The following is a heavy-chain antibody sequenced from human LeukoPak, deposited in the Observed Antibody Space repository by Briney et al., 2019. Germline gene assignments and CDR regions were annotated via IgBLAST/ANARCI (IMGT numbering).Heavy chain of an antibody. CDR3: ARGGTFGTPRIDY. D-gene: IGHD3-10*01. CDR2: IDSDDST. Sequence: GGSLRLSCAASGFTVSSNYMSWVRQAPGKGLEWVSVIDSDDSTHYADSVKGRFTISRDNSKNTVYLQMNSLRAEDTAVYYCARGGTFGTPRIDYWGQGTLVTVSS. J-gene: IGHJ4*02. V-gene: IGHV3-66*01. CDR1: GFTVSSNY.